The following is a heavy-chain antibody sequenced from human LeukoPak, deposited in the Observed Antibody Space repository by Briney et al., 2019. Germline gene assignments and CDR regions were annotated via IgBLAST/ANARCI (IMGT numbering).Heavy chain of an antibody. Sequence: PSETLSLTCTVSGGSISSYYWSWIRQPAGKGLEWIGRIYTSGSTNYNPSLKSRVTMSVDTSKNQFSLKLSSVTAADTAVYYCARGWEADSSSWLYYYYYYGMDVWGQGTTVTVSS. CDR2: IYTSGST. CDR1: GGSISSYY. J-gene: IGHJ6*02. V-gene: IGHV4-4*07. D-gene: IGHD6-13*01. CDR3: ARGWEADSSSWLYYYYYYGMDV.